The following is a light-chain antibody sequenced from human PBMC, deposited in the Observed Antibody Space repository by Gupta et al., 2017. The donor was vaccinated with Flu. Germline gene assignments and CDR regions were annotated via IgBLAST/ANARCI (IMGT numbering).Light chain of an antibody. Sequence: RGQSSYAIAWHQQQPEKGPRYLMKLNSDGSHSKGDGIPDRFSGSSSGAERYLTISSLQSEDEADYYCQTWGTGIRVFGGGTKLTVL. CDR1: RGQSSYA. J-gene: IGLJ3*02. CDR3: QTWGTGIRV. CDR2: LNSDGSH. V-gene: IGLV4-69*01.